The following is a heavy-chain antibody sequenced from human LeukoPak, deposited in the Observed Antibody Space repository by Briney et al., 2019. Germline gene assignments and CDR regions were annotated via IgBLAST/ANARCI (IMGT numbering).Heavy chain of an antibody. CDR2: INHSGST. J-gene: IGHJ6*02. D-gene: IGHD4-17*01. CDR3: ARGKNYGDYVKGYYYYYGMDV. CDR1: GGSFSGYY. Sequence: PSETLSLTCAVYGGSFSGYYWSWIRQPPGKGLEWLGEINHSGSTNYNPSLKSRVTISVDTSKNQFSLKLSSVTAADTAVYYCARGKNYGDYVKGYYYYYGMDVWGQGTTVTVSS. V-gene: IGHV4-34*01.